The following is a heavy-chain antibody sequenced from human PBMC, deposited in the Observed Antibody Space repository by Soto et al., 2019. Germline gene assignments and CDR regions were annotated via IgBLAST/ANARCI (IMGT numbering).Heavy chain of an antibody. J-gene: IGHJ4*02. CDR3: ARDYPNGYYDSSGYYDY. CDR2: ISAYNGNT. D-gene: IGHD3-22*01. Sequence: GASVKVSCKASGYTFTSYGISWVRQAPGQGLEWMGWISAYNGNTNYAQKLQGRVTMTTDTSTSTAYMELRSLRSDDTAVYYCARDYPNGYYDSSGYYDYWGQGTLVTVSS. V-gene: IGHV1-18*04. CDR1: GYTFTSYG.